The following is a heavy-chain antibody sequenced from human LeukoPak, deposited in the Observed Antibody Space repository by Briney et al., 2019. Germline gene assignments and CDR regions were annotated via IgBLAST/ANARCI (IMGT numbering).Heavy chain of an antibody. J-gene: IGHJ6*04. CDR2: ISWNSGSI. CDR3: AKDMRRGIQLWLTIDV. D-gene: IGHD5-18*01. CDR1: GFTFDDYA. Sequence: GGSLRLSCAASGFTFDDYAMHWVRQAPGKGLEWVSGISWNSGSIGYADSVKGRFTISRDNSKNSLYLQMNSLRAEDTALYYCAKDMRRGIQLWLTIDVWGKGTTVTVSS. V-gene: IGHV3-9*01.